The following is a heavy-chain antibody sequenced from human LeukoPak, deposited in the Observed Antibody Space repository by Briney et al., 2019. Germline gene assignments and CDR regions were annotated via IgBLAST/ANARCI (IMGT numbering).Heavy chain of an antibody. V-gene: IGHV4-34*01. CDR3: ARGLGGGSYPPDY. CDR1: GGSFSGYY. Sequence: SETLSPTWAAYGGSFSGYYWSWIRQPPGRGLEWIGEINHSGSTNYNPSLKSRVTISVDTSKNQFSLKLSSVTAADTAVYYCARGLGGGSYPPDYWGQGTLVTVSS. CDR2: INHSGST. D-gene: IGHD1-26*01. J-gene: IGHJ4*02.